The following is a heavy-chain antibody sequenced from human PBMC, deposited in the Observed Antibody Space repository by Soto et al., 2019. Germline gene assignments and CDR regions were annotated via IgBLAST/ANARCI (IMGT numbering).Heavy chain of an antibody. V-gene: IGHV1-69*13. D-gene: IGHD6-6*01. CDR1: GGTFSSYA. Sequence: GASVKVSCKASGGTFSSYAISWVRQAPGQGLEWMGGIIPIFGTANYAQKFQGRVTITADESTSTAYMELSSLRSEDTAVYYCARGKYSSSSYYYYGMDVWGQGTTVTVSS. CDR2: IIPIFGTA. CDR3: ARGKYSSSSYYYYGMDV. J-gene: IGHJ6*02.